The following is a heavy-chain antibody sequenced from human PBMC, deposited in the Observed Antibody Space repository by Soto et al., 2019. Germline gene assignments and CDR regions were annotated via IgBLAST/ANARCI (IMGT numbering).Heavy chain of an antibody. CDR2: VPHDGRNT. V-gene: IGHV3-30*18. Sequence: GGSLRLSCAASGFTFSDYAMHWVRQAPGKGLEWVAVVPHDGRNTHYADSVKGRFTISRDSSKNTVSLEMTSLRAEDTAVYYYAKGGRQWLVTCYLNYCDPGALVTDSS. CDR3: AKGGRQWLVTCYLNY. D-gene: IGHD6-19*01. CDR1: GFTFSDYA. J-gene: IGHJ4*02.